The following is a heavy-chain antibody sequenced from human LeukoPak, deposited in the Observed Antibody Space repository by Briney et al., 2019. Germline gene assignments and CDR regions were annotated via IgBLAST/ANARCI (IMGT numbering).Heavy chain of an antibody. V-gene: IGHV1-2*02. Sequence: GASVKVSCKASGYTFTGYYMHWVRQAPGQGLEWMGWINPNSGGTNYAQKFQGRVTMTRDTSISTAYMELSRLRSDDTAVYYCARSSSQIAADNWFDPWGQGTLVTVSS. D-gene: IGHD6-13*01. CDR1: GYTFTGYY. CDR3: ARSSSQIAADNWFDP. J-gene: IGHJ5*02. CDR2: INPNSGGT.